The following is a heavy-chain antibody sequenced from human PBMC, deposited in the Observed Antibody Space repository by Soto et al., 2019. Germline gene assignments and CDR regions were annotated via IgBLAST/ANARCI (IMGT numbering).Heavy chain of an antibody. J-gene: IGHJ4*02. CDR1: GFTFSSYA. D-gene: IGHD2-2*01. Sequence: ESGGGVVQPGRSLRLSCAASGFTFSSYAMHWVRQAPGKGLEWVAVISYDGSNKYYADSVKGRFTISRDNSKNTLYLQMNSLRAEDTAVYYCARLGYCISTSCQWTFDYWGQGTLVTVSS. CDR2: ISYDGSNK. V-gene: IGHV3-30-3*01. CDR3: ARLGYCISTSCQWTFDY.